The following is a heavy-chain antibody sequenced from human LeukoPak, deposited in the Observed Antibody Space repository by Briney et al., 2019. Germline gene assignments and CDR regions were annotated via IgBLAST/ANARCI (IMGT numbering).Heavy chain of an antibody. Sequence: PGGSLRLSCAASGFTVSSNSMSWVRQPPGKGLEWIGEINHSGSTNYNPSLKGRVTISVDTSKNQFSLKLRSVTAADTAVYYCARVVGKYSSSWYYWGQGTLVTVSS. CDR3: ARVVGKYSSSWYY. CDR1: GFTVSSNS. V-gene: IGHV4-34*01. J-gene: IGHJ4*02. D-gene: IGHD6-13*01. CDR2: INHSGST.